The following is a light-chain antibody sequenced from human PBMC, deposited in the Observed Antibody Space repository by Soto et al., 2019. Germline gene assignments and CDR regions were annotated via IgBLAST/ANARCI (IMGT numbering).Light chain of an antibody. CDR1: SSNIGSNY. J-gene: IGLJ2*01. CDR2: RNN. CDR3: AAWDDSLSGYVV. Sequence: QSVLTQPPSASGTPGQRVTISYSGSSSNIGSNYVYWYQQLPGTAPKLLIYRNNQRPSGVPDRFSGSKSGTSASLAISGLRSQDEADYYCAAWDDSLSGYVVFGGGTKLTVL. V-gene: IGLV1-47*01.